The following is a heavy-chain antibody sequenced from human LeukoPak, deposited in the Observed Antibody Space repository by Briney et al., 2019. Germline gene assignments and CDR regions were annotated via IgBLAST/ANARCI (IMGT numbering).Heavy chain of an antibody. D-gene: IGHD2-2*01. Sequence: SQTLSLTCAVSGGSISSGGYSWSWIRQPPGKGLEWIGYIYHSGSTYYNPSLKSRVTISVDRSKNQFSLKLSSVTAADTAVYYCARASDCSSTSCSFDYWGQGTLVTVSS. J-gene: IGHJ4*02. CDR3: ARASDCSSTSCSFDY. V-gene: IGHV4-30-2*01. CDR1: GGSISSGGYS. CDR2: IYHSGST.